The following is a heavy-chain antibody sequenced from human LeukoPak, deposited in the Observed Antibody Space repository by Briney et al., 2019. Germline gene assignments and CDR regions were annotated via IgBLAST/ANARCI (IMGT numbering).Heavy chain of an antibody. J-gene: IGHJ5*02. CDR2: INAYNGNT. V-gene: IGHV1-18*01. CDR3: ARGGGYCSTTSCYTGIIRGWFDP. D-gene: IGHD2-2*02. Sequence: SVKVFCKASGYTFNSYGISWVRQAPGQGLEWMGWINAYNGNTNYAQKLQGRVTMATDTSTSTAYMELRSLRSDDTAVYYCARGGGYCSTTSCYTGIIRGWFDPWGQGTLVTVSS. CDR1: GYTFNSYG.